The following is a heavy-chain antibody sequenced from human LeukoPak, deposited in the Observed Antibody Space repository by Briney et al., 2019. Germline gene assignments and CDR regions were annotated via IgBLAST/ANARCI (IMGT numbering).Heavy chain of an antibody. CDR1: GYSFSTYW. J-gene: IGHJ4*02. CDR3: ARHDGYYYESSGYFV. CDR2: IYGGDSET. D-gene: IGHD3-22*01. Sequence: GESLKISCKGSGYSFSTYWIGWVRQMPGKGLEWMGIIYGGDSETKYSPSFQGQVTISVDKSISIAYLQWSSLKASDTAIYYCARHDGYYYESSGYFVWGQGTLVTVAS. V-gene: IGHV5-51*01.